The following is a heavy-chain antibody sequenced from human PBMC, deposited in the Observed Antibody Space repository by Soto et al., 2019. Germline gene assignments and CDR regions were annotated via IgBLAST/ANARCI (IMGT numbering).Heavy chain of an antibody. CDR3: VRPLPSGQNYGMDV. D-gene: IGHD3-10*01. J-gene: IGHJ6*02. V-gene: IGHV3-53*01. CDR1: GLPVSTNY. CDR2: IYNDGKT. Sequence: LRLSCAASGLPVSTNYMSWVRQAPGKGLEWVSVIYNDGKTYYADTVKGRFTISRDASKNTLHLQMDSLRDEDTAVYYCVRPLPSGQNYGMDVWGQGTTVTVS.